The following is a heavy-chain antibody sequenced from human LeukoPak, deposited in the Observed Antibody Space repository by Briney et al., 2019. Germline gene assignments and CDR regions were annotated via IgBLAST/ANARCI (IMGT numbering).Heavy chain of an antibody. J-gene: IGHJ4*02. CDR2: ISDSGSIT. V-gene: IGHV3-23*01. CDR3: ARARDGYRTDYFDY. D-gene: IGHD5-24*01. Sequence: GGSLRLSCAASGFAFSSQAMGWVRQAPGKGLEWVSVISDSGSITYYADSVKGRFTISRDNSKNTLFLQMNSLRAEDTAVYYCARARDGYRTDYFDYWGQGTLVTVSS. CDR1: GFAFSSQA.